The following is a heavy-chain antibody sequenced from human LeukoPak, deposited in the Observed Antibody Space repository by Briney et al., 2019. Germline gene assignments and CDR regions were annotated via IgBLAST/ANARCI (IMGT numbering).Heavy chain of an antibody. D-gene: IGHD3-3*01. J-gene: IGHJ4*02. CDR3: AGGSIFGVAPFDY. CDR1: GGTFSSYA. V-gene: IGHV1-69*05. Sequence: GASVKVSCKASGGTFSSYAISWVRQAPGQGLEWMGGIIPVSGTPNYAQKFQGRVTITTDESTSTVYMELSSLRCEDTAVYFCAGGSIFGVAPFDYWGQGTLVTVSS. CDR2: IIPVSGTP.